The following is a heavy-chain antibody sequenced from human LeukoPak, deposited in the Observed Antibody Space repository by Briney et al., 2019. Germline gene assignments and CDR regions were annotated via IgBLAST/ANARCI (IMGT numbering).Heavy chain of an antibody. CDR3: AHSYCSGGSCYDQGFDY. V-gene: IGHV2-5*02. CDR2: INWDDDK. Sequence: SGPTLVNPTQTPTLTCTFSGFSLSTSGVGVGWIRQPPGKALEWLALINWDDDKRYSPSLKSRLTITKDTSKNQVVLTMTNMDPVDTATYYCAHSYCSGGSCYDQGFDYWGQGTLVTVSS. CDR1: GFSLSTSGVG. J-gene: IGHJ4*02. D-gene: IGHD2-15*01.